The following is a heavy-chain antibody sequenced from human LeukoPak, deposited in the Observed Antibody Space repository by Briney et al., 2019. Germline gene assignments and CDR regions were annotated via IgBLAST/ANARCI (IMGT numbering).Heavy chain of an antibody. CDR1: GFTFSSYA. J-gene: IGHJ4*02. V-gene: IGHV3-30*04. Sequence: GGSLRLSCAASGFTFSSYAMHWVRQAPGKGLEWVALISYDGSNKYYADSVKGRFTISRDNSKNTLFLQMNSLRVEDTAVYYCVKGPLVRLDYWGQGTLVTVSS. D-gene: IGHD6-13*01. CDR2: ISYDGSNK. CDR3: VKGPLVRLDY.